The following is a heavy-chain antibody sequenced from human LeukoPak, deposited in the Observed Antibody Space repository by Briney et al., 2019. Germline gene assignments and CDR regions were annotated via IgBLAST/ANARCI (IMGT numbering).Heavy chain of an antibody. V-gene: IGHV3-21*01. CDR3: ASGYCNGGGCYHDY. CDR2: ISSTSSHI. J-gene: IGHJ4*02. D-gene: IGHD2-15*01. CDR1: GFTFSSYD. Sequence: PGGSLRLSCAASGFTFSSYDMNWVRQAPGKGLEWVSSISSTSSHIYYADSGKGRFTISRDNAKNSPYLQMNSLRVEDTAVYYCASGYCNGGGCYHDYWGQGTLVTVSS.